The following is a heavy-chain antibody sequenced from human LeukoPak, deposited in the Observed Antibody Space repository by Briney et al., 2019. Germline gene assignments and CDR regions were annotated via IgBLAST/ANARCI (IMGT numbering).Heavy chain of an antibody. V-gene: IGHV4-34*01. CDR2: INHSGST. Sequence: SETLSLTCAVYGGSFSGYYWSWIRQPPGKGLEWIGEINHSGSTNYNPSLKSRVTISVDTSKNQFSLKLSSVTAADTAVYYCARAHCSGGSCFLLDYWGQGTLVTVSS. CDR3: ARAHCSGGSCFLLDY. CDR1: GGSFSGYY. J-gene: IGHJ4*02. D-gene: IGHD2-15*01.